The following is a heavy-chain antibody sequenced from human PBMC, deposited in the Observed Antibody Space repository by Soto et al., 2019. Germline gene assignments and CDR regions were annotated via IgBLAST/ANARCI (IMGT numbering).Heavy chain of an antibody. J-gene: IGHJ4*02. CDR1: GYTFTSTG. CDR3: ARDLDGSGSYYTDY. Sequence: QVQLVQSGAEAKKPGASVKVSCKASGYTFTSTGISRVRQVPGQGPEWMGWISGFNGKTNYAQKFQGRVTMTTDTSTTTAYMEVRSLTSDDTAVYYCARDLDGSGSYYTDYWGQGTLVTVSS. V-gene: IGHV1-18*01. CDR2: ISGFNGKT. D-gene: IGHD3-10*01.